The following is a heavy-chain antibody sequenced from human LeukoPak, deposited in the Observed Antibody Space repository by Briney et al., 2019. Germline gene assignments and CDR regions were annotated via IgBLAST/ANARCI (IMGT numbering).Heavy chain of an antibody. J-gene: IGHJ4*02. Sequence: PSETLSLTCTVSGASVSSGGHYWSWIRQPPGKGLEWIGYIYYSGSTNFNPSLKSRVTISVDTSKNQFSLKVSSVTAADTAVYYCARRGGSGRSFDYWGQGTLVTVSS. CDR3: ARRGGSGRSFDY. V-gene: IGHV4-61*08. CDR1: GASVSSGGHY. D-gene: IGHD3-10*01. CDR2: IYYSGST.